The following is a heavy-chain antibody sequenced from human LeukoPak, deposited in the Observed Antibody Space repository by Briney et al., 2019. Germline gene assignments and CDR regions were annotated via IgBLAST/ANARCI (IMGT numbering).Heavy chain of an antibody. Sequence: GASVKVSCKASGYTFTSYGISWVRQAPGQGLEWMGWISAYDGNTNYAQKVQGRVTMTTDTSTSTAYMELRSLRSDDTAMYYCARDPRPGTTYHYGMDVWGQGTTVTVSS. CDR1: GYTFTSYG. CDR3: ARDPRPGTTYHYGMDV. V-gene: IGHV1-18*01. CDR2: ISAYDGNT. D-gene: IGHD3-10*01. J-gene: IGHJ6*02.